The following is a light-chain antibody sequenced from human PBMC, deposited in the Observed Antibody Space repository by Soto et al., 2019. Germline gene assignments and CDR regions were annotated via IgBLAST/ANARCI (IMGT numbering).Light chain of an antibody. J-gene: IGLJ3*02. V-gene: IGLV1-44*01. CDR3: AAWDDSLNGWV. Sequence: QSVLTQPPSASGTPGQRVTISCSGSSSNIGSNAVSWYQQLPGTAPKLLICTDDQRPSGVPDRFSGSKSGTSASLAISGLQSEDEADYYCAAWDDSLNGWVFGGGTQLTVL. CDR2: TDD. CDR1: SSNIGSNA.